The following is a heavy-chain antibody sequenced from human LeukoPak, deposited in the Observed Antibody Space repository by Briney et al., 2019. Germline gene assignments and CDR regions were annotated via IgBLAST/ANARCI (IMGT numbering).Heavy chain of an antibody. CDR1: GYSISSGYY. Sequence: PSETLSLTCTVSGYSISSGYYWGWIRQPSGKGLEWIGSIYHSGSTYYNPSLKSRVTISVDTSKNQFSLKLSSVTAADTAVYYCARGRGSSGWYVGYYWGQGTLVTVSS. D-gene: IGHD6-19*01. V-gene: IGHV4-38-2*02. CDR2: IYHSGST. CDR3: ARGRGSSGWYVGYY. J-gene: IGHJ4*02.